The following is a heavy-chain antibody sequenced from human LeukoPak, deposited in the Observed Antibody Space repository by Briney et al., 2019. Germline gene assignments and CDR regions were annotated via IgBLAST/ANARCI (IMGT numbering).Heavy chain of an antibody. J-gene: IGHJ4*02. CDR3: ARGRGIAVAGKSAHGY. D-gene: IGHD6-19*01. Sequence: SETLFLTCAVYGGSFSGYYWNWIRQPPGKGLEWIGEINHSGSTTCNPSLRSRVTISVDTSKNQFSLKLSSVTAADTAVYYCARGRGIAVAGKSAHGYWGQGTLVTVSS. CDR2: INHSGST. V-gene: IGHV4-34*01. CDR1: GGSFSGYY.